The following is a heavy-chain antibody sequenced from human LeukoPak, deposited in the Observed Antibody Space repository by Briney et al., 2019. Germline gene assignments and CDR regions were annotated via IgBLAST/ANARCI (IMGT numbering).Heavy chain of an antibody. D-gene: IGHD3-10*01. J-gene: IGHJ4*02. CDR1: GFTFSSYW. V-gene: IGHV3-74*01. CDR2: INSDGTT. Sequence: GGSLRLSCAASGFTFSSYWMHWVRQVPGKGLVWVSRINSDGTTNYADSVKGRFTISRDSAKNSLYLQMNSLRVEDTAVYYCARGPPYGSRSDYFDYWGQGTLVTVSS. CDR3: ARGPPYGSRSDYFDY.